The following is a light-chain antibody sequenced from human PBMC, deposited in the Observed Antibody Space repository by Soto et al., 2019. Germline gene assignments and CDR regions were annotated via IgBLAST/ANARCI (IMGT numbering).Light chain of an antibody. V-gene: IGKV1-39*01. CDR3: QQSYNHPVT. Sequence: DIQMTQSPSSLSASVGDIVSITCRASQSINTRLNWFQQKPGEAPNLLIYAASTLHSGVPPRFSGSGSGTDFTLTIRSLQPEDFATYFCQQSYNHPVTFGQGTRLDIK. CDR1: QSINTR. CDR2: AAS. J-gene: IGKJ5*01.